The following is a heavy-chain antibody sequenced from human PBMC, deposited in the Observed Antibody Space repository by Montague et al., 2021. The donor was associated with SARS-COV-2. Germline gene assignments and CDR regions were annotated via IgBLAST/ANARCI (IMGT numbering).Heavy chain of an antibody. Sequence: SETPSLTCAVYGGSFSGYYWSWIRQPPEKGLEWIGEINQSGRTNNNPSLKSRVIISVDTSKNQFSLKLSSVTAADTAVYYCARRGSSVWGVTVSAELDYWGQGIPVIVSS. CDR3: ARRGSSVWGVTVSAELDY. V-gene: IGHV4-34*01. D-gene: IGHD3-10*01. CDR1: GGSFSGYY. J-gene: IGHJ4*02. CDR2: INQSGRT.